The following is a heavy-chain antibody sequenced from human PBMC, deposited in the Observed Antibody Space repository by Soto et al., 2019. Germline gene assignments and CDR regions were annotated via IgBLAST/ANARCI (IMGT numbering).Heavy chain of an antibody. CDR3: AREGYSSGDYYYYGMDV. CDR1: GGTCSSYA. J-gene: IGHJ6*02. V-gene: IGHV1-69*06. Sequence: QVQLVQSGAEVKKPGSSVKVSCKASGGTCSSYAISWVRQAPGQGLEWMGGIIPIFGTANYAQKFQGRVTITADKSTSTAYMELSSLRSEDTAVYYCAREGYSSGDYYYYGMDVWGQGTTVTVSS. CDR2: IIPIFGTA. D-gene: IGHD6-25*01.